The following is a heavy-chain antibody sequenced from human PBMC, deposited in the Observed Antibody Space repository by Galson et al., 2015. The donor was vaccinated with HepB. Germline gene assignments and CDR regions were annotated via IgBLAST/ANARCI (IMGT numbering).Heavy chain of an antibody. Sequence: SLRLSCAASGFTVSSNYMSWVRQAPGKGLEWVSVIYSGGSTYYADSVKGRFTISRDNSKNTLYLQMNSLRAEDTAVYYCARDGSGSYGSAFEIWGQGTMVTVSS. D-gene: IGHD3-10*01. CDR1: GFTVSSNY. J-gene: IGHJ3*02. CDR3: ARDGSGSYGSAFEI. V-gene: IGHV3-53*01. CDR2: IYSGGST.